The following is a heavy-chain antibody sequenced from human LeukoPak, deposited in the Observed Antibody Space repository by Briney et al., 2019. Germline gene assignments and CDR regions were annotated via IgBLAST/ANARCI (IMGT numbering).Heavy chain of an antibody. CDR3: ARDAGDYFDY. J-gene: IGHJ4*02. Sequence: ASVKVSCKASGYTFTSYDINWVRQATGQGLEWMGGIIPIFGTANYAQKFQGRVTITADESTSTAYMELSSLRSEDTAVYYCARDAGDYFDYWGQGTLVTVSS. D-gene: IGHD1-26*01. V-gene: IGHV1-69*13. CDR2: IIPIFGTA. CDR1: GYTFTSYD.